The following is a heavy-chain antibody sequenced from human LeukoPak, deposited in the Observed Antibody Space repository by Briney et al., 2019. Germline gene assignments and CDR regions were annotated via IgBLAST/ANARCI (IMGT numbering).Heavy chain of an antibody. V-gene: IGHV1-69*05. CDR3: ARESAAISYFDY. Sequence: SVKVSCNASGGTFSSYAISWVRQAPGQGLEWMGGIIPIFGTANYAQKFQGRVTITTDESTSTAYMELSSLRSEGTAVYYCARESAAISYFDYWGQGTLVTVSS. CDR2: IIPIFGTA. CDR1: GGTFSSYA. D-gene: IGHD2-2*01. J-gene: IGHJ4*02.